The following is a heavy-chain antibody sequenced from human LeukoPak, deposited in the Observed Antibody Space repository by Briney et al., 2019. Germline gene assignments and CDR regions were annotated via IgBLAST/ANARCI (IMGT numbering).Heavy chain of an antibody. Sequence: GESLKISCKGSGYSFTSYWIGWVRQMPGKGLEWMGIIYPGDSDTRYSPSFQGQVTISADKSISTAYLQWSSPKASDTAMYYCARRLLGYCSGGSCYDYDYWGQGTLVTVSS. CDR3: ARRLLGYCSGGSCYDYDY. D-gene: IGHD2-15*01. CDR2: IYPGDSDT. V-gene: IGHV5-51*01. J-gene: IGHJ4*02. CDR1: GYSFTSYW.